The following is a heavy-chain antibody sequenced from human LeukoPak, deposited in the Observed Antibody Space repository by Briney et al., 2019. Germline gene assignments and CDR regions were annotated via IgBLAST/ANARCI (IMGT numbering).Heavy chain of an antibody. V-gene: IGHV4-4*07. D-gene: IGHD2/OR15-2a*01. CDR1: GGSISSYY. CDR2: IYTSGSA. J-gene: IGHJ5*02. CDR3: ARRSTFLAVYNWFDP. Sequence: SETLSLTCTVSGGSISSYYWSWIRQPAGKGLEWIGRIYTSGSANYIPSLKSRVTMSVDTSKNQFSLKLSSVTAADTAVYYCARRSTFLAVYNWFDPWGQGTLVTVSS.